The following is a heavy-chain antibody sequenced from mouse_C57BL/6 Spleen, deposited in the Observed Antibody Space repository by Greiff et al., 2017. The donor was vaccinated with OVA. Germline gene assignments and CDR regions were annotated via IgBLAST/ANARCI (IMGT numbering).Heavy chain of an antibody. J-gene: IGHJ2*01. D-gene: IGHD3-2*02. V-gene: IGHV10-1*01. Sequence: EVKLLESGGGLVQPKGSLKLSCAASGFSFNTYAMNWVRQAPGKGLEWVARIRSKSNNYATYYADSVKDRFTISRDDSESMLYLQMNNLKTEDAAMYYCVRDSSGYVFDYWGQGTTLTVSS. CDR2: IRSKSNNYAT. CDR1: GFSFNTYA. CDR3: VRDSSGYVFDY.